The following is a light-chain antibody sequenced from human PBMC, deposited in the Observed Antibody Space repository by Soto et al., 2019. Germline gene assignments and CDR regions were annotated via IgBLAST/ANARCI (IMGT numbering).Light chain of an antibody. J-gene: IGKJ5*01. V-gene: IGKV3-20*01. Sequence: EIVLTQSPGILSLSPGERATLSCRAIQSVSNDFLAWYQQKPGQAPRLLIYGASTRATDVPDRFSGSGSGADFTLTISRLEPDDFAVYYCQQYGSSPLITFGQGTRLEIK. CDR2: GAS. CDR1: QSVSNDF. CDR3: QQYGSSPLIT.